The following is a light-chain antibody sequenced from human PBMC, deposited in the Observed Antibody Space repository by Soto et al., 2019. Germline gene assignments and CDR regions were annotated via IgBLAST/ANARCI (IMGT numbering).Light chain of an antibody. CDR2: DAS. CDR1: QSVGSN. V-gene: IGKV3-15*01. CDR3: QQYNSWPRT. Sequence: EVVMTQSPATLSVSPEEGATLSCRASQSVGSNLAWYQQKAGQAPRLLVYDASTRATGIPARFSGSGSGTEFTLTISGLQSEDFAFYHCQQYNSWPRTFGQGTEVEVK. J-gene: IGKJ1*01.